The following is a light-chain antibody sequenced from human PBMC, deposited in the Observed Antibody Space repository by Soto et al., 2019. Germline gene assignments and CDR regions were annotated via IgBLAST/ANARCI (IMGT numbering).Light chain of an antibody. CDR3: QQYSSSPPIT. CDR1: QSVTNSY. Sequence: EIVLTQSPDTLSLSPGEGATLSCRASQSVTNSYLAWYQQKPGQAPRLLIYGASSRATGIPDRFIGSGSETDSTLTISRLEPEDFAVYYCQQYSSSPPITFGQGTRLEI. J-gene: IGKJ5*01. CDR2: GAS. V-gene: IGKV3-20*01.